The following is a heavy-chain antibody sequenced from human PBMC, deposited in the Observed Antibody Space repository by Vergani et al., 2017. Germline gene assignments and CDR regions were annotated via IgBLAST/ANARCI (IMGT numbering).Heavy chain of an antibody. Sequence: QVQLQESGPGLVKPSETLSLTCTVSNDSVSNTFYYWGWIRQTPGKGLEWIGSIYYSGSTYYNPSLESRVTMSVDTSKSQFSLKLSSVTAADTAVYYCARRSGIVYDIFGGTQYFFDFWGEGTLVTVSS. CDR1: NDSVSNTFYY. D-gene: IGHD3-9*01. J-gene: IGHJ4*02. CDR2: IYYSGST. CDR3: ARRSGIVYDIFGGTQYFFDF. V-gene: IGHV4-39*01.